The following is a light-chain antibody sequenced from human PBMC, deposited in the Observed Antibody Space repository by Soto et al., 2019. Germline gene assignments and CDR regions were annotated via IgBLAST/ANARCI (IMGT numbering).Light chain of an antibody. Sequence: EIAMTQSPATLSVSPGERSSLSCRASQSVSTDLAWYQQKPAQAPRLLIYGASTRATGIPARFSGGGSGTEFTLTISSLQSADFAVYYCQQYNEWPLTFGGGTKVDIK. CDR3: QQYNEWPLT. J-gene: IGKJ4*01. CDR2: GAS. CDR1: QSVSTD. V-gene: IGKV3-15*01.